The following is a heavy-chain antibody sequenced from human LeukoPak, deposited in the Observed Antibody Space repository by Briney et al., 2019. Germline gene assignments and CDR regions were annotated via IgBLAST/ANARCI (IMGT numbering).Heavy chain of an antibody. CDR3: AREALSSSYNYFDY. CDR1: GFTFNSYE. V-gene: IGHV3-48*03. D-gene: IGHD6-13*01. Sequence: PGGSLRLSCAASGFTFNSYEMNWVRQAPGKGLEWVAYISNGGITKSYADSVKGRFTFSRDNAQNSLFLQMNSLRAEDTAIYYCAREALSSSYNYFDYWGQGILVTVSS. CDR2: ISNGGITK. J-gene: IGHJ4*02.